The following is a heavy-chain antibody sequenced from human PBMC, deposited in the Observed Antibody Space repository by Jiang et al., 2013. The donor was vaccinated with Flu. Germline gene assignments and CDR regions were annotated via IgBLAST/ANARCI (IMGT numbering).Heavy chain of an antibody. Sequence: SSGLVKPSQTLSLTCTVSGGSISSGDYYWSWIRQPPGKGLEWIGYIYYSGSTYYNPSLKSRITISVDTSKNQFSLKLSSVTAADTAMYYCARGAQMTTMTTLDWFDPWGQGTLVT. CDR1: GGSISSGDYY. D-gene: IGHD4-17*01. V-gene: IGHV4-30-4*01. J-gene: IGHJ5*02. CDR2: IYYSGST. CDR3: ARGAQMTTMTTLDWFDP.